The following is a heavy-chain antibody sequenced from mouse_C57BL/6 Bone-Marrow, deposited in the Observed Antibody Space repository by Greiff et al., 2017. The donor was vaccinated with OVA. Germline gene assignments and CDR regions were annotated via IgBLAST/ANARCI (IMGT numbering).Heavy chain of an antibody. V-gene: IGHV12-3*01. Sequence: VQLQQSGPGLVKPSQSLFLTCSITGFPITSGYYWIWIRQSPGKPLEWMGYITHSGETFYNPSLQSPISITRETSKNQFFLQLNSVTTEDTAMYYCAGDTDYGNPYAMDYWGQGTSVTVSS. J-gene: IGHJ4*01. CDR2: ITHSGET. CDR3: AGDTDYGNPYAMDY. D-gene: IGHD2-1*01. CDR1: GFPITSGYY.